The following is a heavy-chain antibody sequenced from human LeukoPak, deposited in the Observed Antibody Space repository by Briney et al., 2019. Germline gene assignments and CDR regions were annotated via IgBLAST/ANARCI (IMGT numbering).Heavy chain of an antibody. CDR1: GFTFSDYY. J-gene: IGHJ4*02. D-gene: IGHD5-18*01. Sequence: PGGSLRLSCAASGFTFSDYYMSWIRQAPGKGLEWVSFISSSSTYTDYADSVKGRITISRDNAKNSLSLQMNNLRAEDTAVYYCARAPAGSMVSFDYWGQGTLVAVSS. CDR3: ARAPAGSMVSFDY. CDR2: ISSSSTYT. V-gene: IGHV3-11*06.